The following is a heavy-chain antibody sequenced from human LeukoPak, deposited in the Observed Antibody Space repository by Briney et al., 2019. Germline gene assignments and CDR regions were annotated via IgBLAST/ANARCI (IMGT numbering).Heavy chain of an antibody. CDR3: ARSDGYGLVDI. D-gene: IGHD3-10*01. J-gene: IGHJ3*02. CDR1: GASISRDY. CDR2: IYNGGST. V-gene: IGHV4-59*01. Sequence: SETLSLTCTVSGASISRDYWTWIRQPPGKGLEWIGYIYNGGSTKYNPSPKSRVTTSVDESKNQFPLKLSSVTAADAAAYYYARSDGYGLVDIWGEGTMVTVSS.